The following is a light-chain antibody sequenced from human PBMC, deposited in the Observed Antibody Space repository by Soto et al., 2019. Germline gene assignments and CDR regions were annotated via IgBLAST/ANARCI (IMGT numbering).Light chain of an antibody. CDR3: LQDYNYPWT. Sequence: AIQLTQSPSSLSASIGDTVTITCRASQGIRNDVSWYQQKPGKAPKFLIFAASNLQSGVPSRFSGSGSGTDFTLTITSLQPEDFATYYCLQDYNYPWTFGQGTKVEIK. J-gene: IGKJ1*01. CDR2: AAS. V-gene: IGKV1-6*02. CDR1: QGIRND.